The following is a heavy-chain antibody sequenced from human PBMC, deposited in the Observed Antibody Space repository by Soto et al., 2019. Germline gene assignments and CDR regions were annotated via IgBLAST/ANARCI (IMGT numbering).Heavy chain of an antibody. V-gene: IGHV1-18*01. Sequence: QVQLVQSGAEGKKPGASVKVSCKASGYTFTSYGISWVRQAPGQGLEWMGWISAYNGNTNYAQKLQGGVTMTTXXAXSXXYMELRSLRSDDTAVYYCARDFGYGDRPIIYGMDVWGQGTTVTVSS. CDR3: ARDFGYGDRPIIYGMDV. D-gene: IGHD4-17*01. CDR2: ISAYNGNT. J-gene: IGHJ6*02. CDR1: GYTFTSYG.